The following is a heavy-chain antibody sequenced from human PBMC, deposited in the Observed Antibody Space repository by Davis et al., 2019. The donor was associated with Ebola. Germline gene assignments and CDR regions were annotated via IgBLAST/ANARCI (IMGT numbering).Heavy chain of an antibody. D-gene: IGHD3-3*01. CDR2: INHSGST. J-gene: IGHJ4*02. V-gene: IGHV4-34*01. CDR3: ERLGYDFWSGYSYYFDY. CDR1: GGSFSGYY. Sequence: MPSETLSLTCAVYGGSFSGYYWSWIRQPPGKGLEWIGEINHSGSTNYNPSLKSRVTISVDTSKNQFSLKLSSVTAADTAVYYCERLGYDFWSGYSYYFDYWGQGTLVTVSS.